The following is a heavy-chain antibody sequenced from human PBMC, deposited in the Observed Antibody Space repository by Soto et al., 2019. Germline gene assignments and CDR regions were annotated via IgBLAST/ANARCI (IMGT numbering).Heavy chain of an antibody. CDR3: TRGTFETTAPFY. CDR1: GGSISNDR. V-gene: IGHV4-4*07. CDR2: IFASGRT. J-gene: IGHJ4*02. D-gene: IGHD4-17*01. Sequence: SDNLPVTSTVSGGSISNDRWSWVRQPAGKGLEWIGRIFASGRTNYNPSLQSRVTMSVDTSKNQFSLTMTSLAAADTAVYYCTRGTFETTAPFYWGQG.